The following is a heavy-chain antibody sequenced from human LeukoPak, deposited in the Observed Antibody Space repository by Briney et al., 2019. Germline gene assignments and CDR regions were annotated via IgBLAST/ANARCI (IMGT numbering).Heavy chain of an antibody. CDR2: INPNSGGT. D-gene: IGHD1-26*01. Sequence: ASVKVSCKASGYTFTGYYMHWVRQAPGQGLEWMGWINPNSGGTNYAQKLQGRVTMTTDTSTSTAYMELRSLRSDDTAVYYCARVGLYSGSYEYYFDYWGQGTLVTVSS. CDR1: GYTFTGYY. CDR3: ARVGLYSGSYEYYFDY. V-gene: IGHV1-2*02. J-gene: IGHJ4*02.